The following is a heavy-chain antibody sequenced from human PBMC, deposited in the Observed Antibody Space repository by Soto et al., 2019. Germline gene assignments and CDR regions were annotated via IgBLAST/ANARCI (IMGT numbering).Heavy chain of an antibody. V-gene: IGHV3-74*01. J-gene: IGHJ4*02. CDR1: GFTFSNYW. CDR3: VCFECGRTAVVTAMEANGY. D-gene: IGHD2-21*02. CDR2: VNSDESST. Sequence: GSLLLSCAASGFTFSNYWMHGVRQGPGKGLVWVSRVNSDESSTSYADSVKGRFTISRDNAKNTLYLQMSSLRFEDTALYYCVCFECGRTAVVTAMEANGYWGQGTLVTVSS.